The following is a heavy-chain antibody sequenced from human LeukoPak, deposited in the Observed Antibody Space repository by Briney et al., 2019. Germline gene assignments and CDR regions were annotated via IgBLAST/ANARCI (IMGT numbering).Heavy chain of an antibody. J-gene: IGHJ4*02. CDR1: GGSLSSYY. D-gene: IGHD2-15*01. V-gene: IGHV4-59*01. Sequence: PSETLSLTCTVSGGSLSSYYWSWIRQPPGKGLEWIGYIYYSGSTNYNPSLKSRVTISVDTSKNQFSLKLSSVTAADTAVYYCARVGCSGGSCYCDYWGQGTLVTVSS. CDR2: IYYSGST. CDR3: ARVGCSGGSCYCDY.